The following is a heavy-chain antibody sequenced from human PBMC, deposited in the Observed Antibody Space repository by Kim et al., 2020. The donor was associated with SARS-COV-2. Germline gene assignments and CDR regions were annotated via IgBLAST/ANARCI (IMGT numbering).Heavy chain of an antibody. CDR1: GGSISSYY. CDR3: ARLIGGFRARNYYYYGMDV. CDR2: IYYSGST. V-gene: IGHV4-59*01. Sequence: SETLSLTCTVSGGSISSYYWSWIRQPPGKGLEWIGYIYYSGSTNYNPSLKSRVTISVDTSKNQFSLKLSSVTAADTAVYYCARLIGGFRARNYYYYGMDVWGQGTTVTVSS. J-gene: IGHJ6*02. D-gene: IGHD2-15*01.